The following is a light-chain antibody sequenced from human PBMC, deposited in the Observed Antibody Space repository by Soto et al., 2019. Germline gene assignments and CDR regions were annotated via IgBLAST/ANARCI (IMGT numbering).Light chain of an antibody. J-gene: IGKJ1*01. CDR1: QSIRGNE. Sequence: EVVLTQSPGALSLSPGAGVTLSCRASQSIRGNELAWYRQKRGQAPRLLMYGGSTRADGIPDRFSGRGTGTNFTLTISRLEPEDSAVYYCQDYGTSHPWTFGQGTKLEIK. V-gene: IGKV3-20*01. CDR2: GGS. CDR3: QDYGTSHPWT.